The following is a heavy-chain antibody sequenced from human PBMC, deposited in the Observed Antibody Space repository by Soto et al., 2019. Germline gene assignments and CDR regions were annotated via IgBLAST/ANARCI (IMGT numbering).Heavy chain of an antibody. J-gene: IGHJ4*02. Sequence: SVKVSCKASGGTFSSYAISWVRQAPGQGLEWMGGIIPIFGTANYAQKFQGRVTITADKSTSTAYMELSSLRSEDTAVYYCARSPTAMAPYYFDYWGQGTLVTVYS. V-gene: IGHV1-69*06. CDR3: ARSPTAMAPYYFDY. D-gene: IGHD5-18*01. CDR2: IIPIFGTA. CDR1: GGTFSSYA.